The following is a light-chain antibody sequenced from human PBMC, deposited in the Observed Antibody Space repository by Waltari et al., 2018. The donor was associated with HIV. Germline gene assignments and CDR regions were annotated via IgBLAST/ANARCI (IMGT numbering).Light chain of an antibody. CDR3: TSFTSNYTVM. CDR1: TCDFGLSSF. V-gene: IGLV2-14*03. J-gene: IGLJ3*02. Sequence: QSALTQPASVSGSPGQSITISCTGSTCDFGLSSFIPWYQQPPGGVPKVIISDVSSRPSRVSSRFSGSKSGNTASLTISGLQAEDEADYYCTSFTSNYTVMFGGGTKVTVL. CDR2: DVS.